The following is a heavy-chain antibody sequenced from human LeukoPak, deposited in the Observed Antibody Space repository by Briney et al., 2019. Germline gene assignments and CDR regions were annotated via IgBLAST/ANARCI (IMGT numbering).Heavy chain of an antibody. CDR1: EHTFTPYY. CDR3: ARGRGLRYFDWLSQY. Sequence: ASVNASYTPSEHTFTPYYMHWGPQAPGHRLKGRGWINPNSGGTNYAQKFQGRGTMTRDTSISTAYMERSRLRSDDTAVYYCARGRGLRYFDWLSQYWGQGTLVTVSS. D-gene: IGHD3-9*01. J-gene: IGHJ4*02. CDR2: INPNSGGT. V-gene: IGHV1-2*02.